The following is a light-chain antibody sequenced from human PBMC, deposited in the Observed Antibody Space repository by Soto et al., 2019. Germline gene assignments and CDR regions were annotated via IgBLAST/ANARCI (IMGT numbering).Light chain of an antibody. CDR2: SNN. Sequence: QSFLTQPPSASGTPGQRVTISCSGSSSNIGSNYVYWYQQLPGTAPKLLIYSNNQRPSGVPDRFSGSKSGTSASLAISGLRSEDEADYYCAAWDDSLSGRYVFGTGTKVTVL. V-gene: IGLV1-47*02. J-gene: IGLJ1*01. CDR3: AAWDDSLSGRYV. CDR1: SSNIGSNY.